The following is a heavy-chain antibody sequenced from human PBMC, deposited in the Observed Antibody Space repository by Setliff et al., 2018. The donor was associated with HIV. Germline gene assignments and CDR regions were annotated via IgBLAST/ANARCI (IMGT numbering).Heavy chain of an antibody. CDR2: IYYTGIP. Sequence: PSETLSLTCTVSGTSINSHYWSWIRQTPGKGLQWIGLIYYTGIPTYNPSLEGRITMSVDRSKNQFSLRLTSVTAADTAVYYCTTEWGDYGEPNWFDPWGQGTLVTVSS. V-gene: IGHV4-59*11. D-gene: IGHD4-17*01. CDR1: GTSINSHY. J-gene: IGHJ5*02. CDR3: TTEWGDYGEPNWFDP.